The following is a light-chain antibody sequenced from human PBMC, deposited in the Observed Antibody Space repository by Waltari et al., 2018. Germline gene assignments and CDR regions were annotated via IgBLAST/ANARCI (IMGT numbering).Light chain of an antibody. CDR2: DAS. Sequence: EILLTQSPGTLSLSPGERATLPCRASQSINNNYLAWYQHKPGQSPRFLIYDASSRATGIPDRFSGSGSGTDFTLTISRLEPEDFAVYYCQQYGSSPPGTFGQGTKVEIK. J-gene: IGKJ1*01. CDR3: QQYGSSPPGT. V-gene: IGKV3-20*01. CDR1: QSINNNY.